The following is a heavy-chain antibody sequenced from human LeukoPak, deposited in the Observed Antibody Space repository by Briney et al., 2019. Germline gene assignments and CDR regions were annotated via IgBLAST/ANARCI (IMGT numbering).Heavy chain of an antibody. J-gene: IGHJ3*02. CDR1: GGSFSGYY. CDR3: ARATSSAFDI. CDR2: INHSGST. V-gene: IGHV4-34*09. Sequence: SETLSLTCAVYGGSFSGYYWSWIRQPPGKGLEWIGEINHSGSTNYNPSLKSRVTISVDTSKNQFSLKLSSVTAADTAVYYCARATSSAFDIWGQGTMVTVSS.